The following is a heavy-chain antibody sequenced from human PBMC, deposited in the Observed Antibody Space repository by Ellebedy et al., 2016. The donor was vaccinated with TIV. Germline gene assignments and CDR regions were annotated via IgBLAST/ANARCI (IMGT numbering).Heavy chain of an antibody. D-gene: IGHD1-1*01. CDR2: ISSGSSYI. CDR3: ARLEGERYDGYGMDV. CDR1: GFTFDSYA. V-gene: IGHV3-21*01. J-gene: IGHJ6*02. Sequence: GGSLRLXCAASGFTFDSYAMNWVRQAPGKGLEWVSYISSGSSYIFYADSMKGRFTISRDNAKNSLYLQMNSLRADDTAVYYCARLEGERYDGYGMDVWGQGTTVTVSS.